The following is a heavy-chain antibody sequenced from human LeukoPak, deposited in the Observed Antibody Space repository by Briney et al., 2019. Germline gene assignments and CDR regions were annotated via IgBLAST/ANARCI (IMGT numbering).Heavy chain of an antibody. Sequence: GGSLRLSCAASGFMFSDYAMSWVRQAPGRGLEWVSAVKTSAGDTYYADSVKGRFTISRDNSKSTVYLQMNSLRAEDSALYYCAKGQMATILGFDSWGQGALVTVSS. D-gene: IGHD5-24*01. CDR3: AKGQMATILGFDS. J-gene: IGHJ4*02. CDR2: VKTSAGDT. V-gene: IGHV3-23*01. CDR1: GFMFSDYA.